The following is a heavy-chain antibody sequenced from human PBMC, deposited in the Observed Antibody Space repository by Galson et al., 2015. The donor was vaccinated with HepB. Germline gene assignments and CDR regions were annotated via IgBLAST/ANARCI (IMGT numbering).Heavy chain of an antibody. CDR3: ARGPLGTMVTIRAFDI. CDR1: GGTFSSYT. J-gene: IGHJ3*02. D-gene: IGHD4-17*01. V-gene: IGHV1-69*02. CDR2: IIPILGIT. Sequence: SVKVSCKASGGTFSSYTLSWVRQAPGQGLEWMGRIIPILGITNYAQNFQGRVTITADKSTSTAYMDLSSLRSEDTAVYYCARGPLGTMVTIRAFDIWGQGTVVTVSS.